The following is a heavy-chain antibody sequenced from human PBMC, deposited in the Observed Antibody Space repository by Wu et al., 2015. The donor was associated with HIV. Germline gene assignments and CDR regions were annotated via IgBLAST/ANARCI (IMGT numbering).Heavy chain of an antibody. CDR1: GYNFINYG. D-gene: IGHD2-2*01. Sequence: QVQLVQSGGEVQKPGASAKVSCKASGYNFINYGISWVRQAPGQGLEWMGWISAYNGNTNYAQELQGRVTMTTDTSTSTAYMELRSLRSDDTAVYYCAREAYVVVPAAIRYFDYVGPGNPGHRLL. CDR3: AREAYVVVPAAIRYFDY. CDR2: ISAYNGNT. J-gene: IGHJ4*02. V-gene: IGHV1-18*01.